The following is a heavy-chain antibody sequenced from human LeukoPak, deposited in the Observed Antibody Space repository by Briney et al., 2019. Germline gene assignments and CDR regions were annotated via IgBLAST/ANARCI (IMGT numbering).Heavy chain of an antibody. CDR3: ARDLYTSSWFAFDS. D-gene: IGHD6-13*01. V-gene: IGHV3-48*03. CDR2: ISSRGSTI. CDR1: GFTFSSYA. Sequence: PGGSLRLSSAASGFTFSSYAMNWVRQAPGEGLEWVSYISSRGSTIYYADSVKGRFTISRDNAKNSLYLQMYSLRAEDAAVYYCARDLYTSSWFAFDSWGQGTLVTVSS. J-gene: IGHJ4*02.